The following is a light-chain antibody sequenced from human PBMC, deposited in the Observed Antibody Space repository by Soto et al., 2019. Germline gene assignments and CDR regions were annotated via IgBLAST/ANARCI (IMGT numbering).Light chain of an antibody. CDR1: ESVRSY. V-gene: IGKV3-15*01. CDR3: QQYNDWPPLT. CDR2: GAS. J-gene: IGKJ4*01. Sequence: EIVLTQSPGTLSLSPGERATLSCRASESVRSYLAWYQQKPGQAPRLLIYGASTRATGIPARFSGSGSGTEFTLTISSLQSEDFALYYCQQYNDWPPLTFGGGTKVDIK.